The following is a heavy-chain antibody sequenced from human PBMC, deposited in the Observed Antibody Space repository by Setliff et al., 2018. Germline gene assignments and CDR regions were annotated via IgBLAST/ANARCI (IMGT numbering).Heavy chain of an antibody. V-gene: IGHV1-18*01. D-gene: IGHD2-2*01. Sequence: ASVKVSCKASGYTFTNYGFTWVRQAPGQGLEWMGMIITNTGKTSYPKKFQGRVTMTTDTYTGTGYMELRSLTSDDTAVYFCARFGGSCGSSSCYASGLWGQGTMVTVSS. CDR3: ARFGGSCGSSSCYASGL. CDR2: IITNTGKT. CDR1: GYTFTNYG. J-gene: IGHJ3*01.